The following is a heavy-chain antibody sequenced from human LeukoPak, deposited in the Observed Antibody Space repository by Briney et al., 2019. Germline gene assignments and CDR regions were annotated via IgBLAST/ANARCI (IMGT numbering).Heavy chain of an antibody. Sequence: KPSETLSLTYAVSGCSISIYYFCRIRQPPGKGLEWIGYIYYSGSTNYNPSLKSRVTISVDTSKNQFSLKLSSVTAADTAVYYCGRLSGWASDYWGQGNLVTVSS. J-gene: IGHJ4*02. CDR3: GRLSGWASDY. CDR2: IYYSGST. D-gene: IGHD6-19*01. V-gene: IGHV4-59*01. CDR1: GCSISIYY.